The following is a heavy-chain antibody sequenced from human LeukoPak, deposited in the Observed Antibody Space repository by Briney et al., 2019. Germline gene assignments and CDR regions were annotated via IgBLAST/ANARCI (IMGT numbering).Heavy chain of an antibody. CDR1: GFTFSSYS. V-gene: IGHV3-21*01. J-gene: IGHJ4*02. CDR3: ARDSKGGQGSSWYYFDY. D-gene: IGHD6-13*01. CDR2: IISSSSYI. Sequence: GRSLRLSCAASGFTFSSYSMNWVRQAPGKGLEWVSSIISSSSYIYYADSMKGRFTISRDNAKNSLYLQMNSLRAEDTAVYYCARDSKGGQGSSWYYFDYWGQGTLVTVSS.